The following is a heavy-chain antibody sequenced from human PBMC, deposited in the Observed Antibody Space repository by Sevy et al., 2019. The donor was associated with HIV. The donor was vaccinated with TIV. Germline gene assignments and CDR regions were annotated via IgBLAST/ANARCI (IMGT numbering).Heavy chain of an antibody. CDR2: IYQDGSEK. Sequence: GGSLRLSCVASGFSFRSYWMTWVRQAPGKGLEWVAKIYQDGSEKYYADSVKGRFTISRDNAKNSLYLQMNSLRVEDTAMYYWAREGSHGEFRFPYHYGMDVWGQGTTVTVSS. V-gene: IGHV3-7*01. D-gene: IGHD3-16*01. CDR3: AREGSHGEFRFPYHYGMDV. CDR1: GFSFRSYW. J-gene: IGHJ6*02.